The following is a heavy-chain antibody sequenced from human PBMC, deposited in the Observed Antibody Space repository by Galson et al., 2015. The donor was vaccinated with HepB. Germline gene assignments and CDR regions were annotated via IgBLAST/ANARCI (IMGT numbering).Heavy chain of an antibody. V-gene: IGHV1-2*02. CDR2: INPNSGRT. J-gene: IGHJ4*02. CDR1: GDTLTGYY. CDR3: AAEHCSGASGDSCLKAFAY. Sequence: SVKVSCKASGDTLTGYYMHWMRQDPGQGLEWIGGINPNSGRTKYVQKFQDRVTVTRDTPTKTVYMELPRLTSDDTAVYYCAAEHCSGASGDSCLKAFAYWGQGTLVTVSS. D-gene: IGHD2-15*01.